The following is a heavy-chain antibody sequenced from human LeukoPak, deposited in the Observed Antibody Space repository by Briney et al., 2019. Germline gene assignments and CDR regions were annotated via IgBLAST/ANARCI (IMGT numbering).Heavy chain of an antibody. CDR2: ISGSVGST. J-gene: IGHJ3*02. CDR1: GFSFSSYA. CDR3: AKGYDILTGYSPSAFDI. Sequence: GGSLRLSCAASGFSFSSYAMSWLRQAPGKGLEWVSAISGSVGSTYYADSVKGRFTISRDHSKNTLYLQMNSLRAEDSAVYYCAKGYDILTGYSPSAFDIWGQGTMVTVSS. D-gene: IGHD3-9*01. V-gene: IGHV3-23*01.